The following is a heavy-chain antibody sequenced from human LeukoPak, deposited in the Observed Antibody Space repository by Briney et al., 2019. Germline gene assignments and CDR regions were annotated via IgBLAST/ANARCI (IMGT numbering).Heavy chain of an antibody. J-gene: IGHJ4*02. CDR1: GFSFNRRG. V-gene: IGHV3-48*04. D-gene: IGHD1-26*01. CDR2: ISPRSETI. CDR3: ARAPQSSGSYRKYYFDY. Sequence: GESLRLSCATSGFSFNRRGMNWVRHPPGKGLEWVSYISPRSETIYYAESVKGRFTVSRDNAKNSLYLQMNSLRAEDTAVYYCARAPQSSGSYRKYYFDYWGQGTLVTVSS.